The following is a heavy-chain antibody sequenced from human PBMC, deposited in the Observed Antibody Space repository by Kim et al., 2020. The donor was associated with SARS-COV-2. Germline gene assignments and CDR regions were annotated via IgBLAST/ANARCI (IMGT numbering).Heavy chain of an antibody. V-gene: IGHV3-48*04. D-gene: IGHD3-22*01. Sequence: GGSLRLSCAASGFTFSSYSMNWVRQAPGKGLEWVSYISSSSSTIYYADSVKGRFTISRDNAKNSLYLQMNSLRAEDTAVYYCARDADGSSGYYNYWGQGTLVTVSS. J-gene: IGHJ4*02. CDR2: ISSSSSTI. CDR1: GFTFSSYS. CDR3: ARDADGSSGYYNY.